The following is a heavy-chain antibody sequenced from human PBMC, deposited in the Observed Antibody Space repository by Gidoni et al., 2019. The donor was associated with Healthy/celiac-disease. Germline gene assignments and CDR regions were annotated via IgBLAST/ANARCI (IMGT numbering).Heavy chain of an antibody. CDR3: ARGPNYGDSYYYYGMDV. Sequence: QVQLVQSGAEVKKPGASVKVSCKASGYTFTSYDINWVRQATGQGLEWMGWMNPNSGNTGYAQKFQGRVTMTRNTSISTAYMELSSLRSEDTAVYYCARGPNYGDSYYYYGMDVWGQGTTVTVSS. D-gene: IGHD4-17*01. J-gene: IGHJ6*02. CDR1: GYTFTSYD. CDR2: MNPNSGNT. V-gene: IGHV1-8*01.